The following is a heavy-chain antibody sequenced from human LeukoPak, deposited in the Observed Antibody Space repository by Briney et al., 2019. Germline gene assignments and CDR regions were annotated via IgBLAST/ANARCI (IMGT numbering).Heavy chain of an antibody. J-gene: IGHJ4*02. CDR1: GDSVSSNSAA. CDR2: TYYRSKWFN. Sequence: SQTLSLTCAISGDSVSSNSAAWNWIRQSPSRGLEWLGRTYYRSKWFNNFAVSVKSRITVNPDTSKNQFSLQLNSVTPEDTAVYYCAREPYSTSSFLDSWGQGTLVTVSS. V-gene: IGHV6-1*01. D-gene: IGHD6-6*01. CDR3: AREPYSTSSFLDS.